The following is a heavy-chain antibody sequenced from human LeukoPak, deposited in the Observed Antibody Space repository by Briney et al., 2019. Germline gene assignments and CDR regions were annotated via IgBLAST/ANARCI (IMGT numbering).Heavy chain of an antibody. CDR1: GYTFTSYD. D-gene: IGHD2-2*01. CDR3: ARNSQDCSSTSCYGITYWYFDL. Sequence: ASVKVSCKASGYTFTSYDINWVRQATGQGLEWMGWMNPNSGNTGYAQKFQGRVTITRNTSISTAYMELSSLRSEDTAVYYCARNSQDCSSTSCYGITYWYFDLWGRGTLVTVSS. CDR2: MNPNSGNT. V-gene: IGHV1-8*03. J-gene: IGHJ2*01.